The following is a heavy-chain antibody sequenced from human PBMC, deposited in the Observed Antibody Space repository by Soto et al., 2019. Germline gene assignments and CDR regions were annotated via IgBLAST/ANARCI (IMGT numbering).Heavy chain of an antibody. J-gene: IGHJ4*02. V-gene: IGHV1-69*01. Sequence: QVQLVQSGAEVKKPGSSVKVACKASGGIFSNYVLNWVRQAPGQGLEWMGGIIPIFGTANYAQKFQGRVTITADESTTTASMELRGLRSEDTAVYYCARRYYNSSGYFDYWGQGTLVTVSS. CDR1: GGIFSNYV. CDR2: IIPIFGTA. D-gene: IGHD3-22*01. CDR3: ARRYYNSSGYFDY.